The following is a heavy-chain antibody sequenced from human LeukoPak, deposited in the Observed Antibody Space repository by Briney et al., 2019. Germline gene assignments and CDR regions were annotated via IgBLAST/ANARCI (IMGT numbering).Heavy chain of an antibody. D-gene: IGHD6-13*01. CDR3: ARDLGAAGDDAFDI. J-gene: IGHJ3*02. CDR2: ISGSGDST. Sequence: PGGSLRLSCAASGFAFSSYAMSWVRQAPGKGLEWVSAISGSGDSTYYADSVKGRFTISRDNSKNTLYLQMNSLRAEDTAVYYCARDLGAAGDDAFDIWGQGTMVTVSS. CDR1: GFAFSSYA. V-gene: IGHV3-23*01.